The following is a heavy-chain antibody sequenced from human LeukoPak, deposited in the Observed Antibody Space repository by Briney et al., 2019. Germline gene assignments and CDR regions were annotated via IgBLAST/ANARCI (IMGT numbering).Heavy chain of an antibody. J-gene: IGHJ1*01. V-gene: IGHV1-2*02. D-gene: IGHD5-12*01. CDR2: INPNSGGT. CDR1: GGTFSSYA. Sequence: GASVKVSCKASGGTFSSYAISWVRQAPGQGLEWMGWINPNSGGTNYAQKFQGRVTMTRDTSISTAYMELSRLRSDDTAVYYCASHRAPRGYSGYEDWGQGTLVTVSS. CDR3: ASHRAPRGYSGYED.